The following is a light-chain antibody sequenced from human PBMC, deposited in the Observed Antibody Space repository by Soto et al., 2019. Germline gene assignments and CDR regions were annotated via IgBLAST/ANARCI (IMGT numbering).Light chain of an antibody. CDR1: QSVSSN. V-gene: IGKV3-15*01. CDR3: QQYKNWPPIS. Sequence: EIVMTQSPATLSVSPGERATLSCRASQSVSSNLAWYQQKPGQAPRLLIYGASTRATGIPARFSGSGSGTEFTLTISSLQAEYFAVYYCQQYKNWPPISCGQGTRLEIK. CDR2: GAS. J-gene: IGKJ5*01.